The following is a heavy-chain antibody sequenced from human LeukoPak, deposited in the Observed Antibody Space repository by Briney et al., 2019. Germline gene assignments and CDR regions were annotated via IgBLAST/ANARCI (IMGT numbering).Heavy chain of an antibody. J-gene: IGHJ4*02. CDR3: VKGKPYSSGWYYFDY. D-gene: IGHD6-19*01. V-gene: IGHV3-64D*06. CDR1: GFTFSSYA. CDR2: ISSNGGST. Sequence: GGSLRLSCSASGFTFSSYAMHWVRQAPGKGLECVSAISSNGGSTYYADSVKGRFTISRDNSKNTLYLQMSSLRAEDTAVYYCVKGKPYSSGWYYFDYWGQGTLVTASS.